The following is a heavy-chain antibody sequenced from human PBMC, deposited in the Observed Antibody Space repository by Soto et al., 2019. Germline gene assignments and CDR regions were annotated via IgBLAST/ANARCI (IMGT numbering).Heavy chain of an antibody. Sequence: GGSLSLSCAVSGFPLTTYSMNWVRQAPGKGLEWISFINKNGFTIYYADSVKGRFTISRDYAKNSLYLQMDSLRHEDTAVYYCARGAVTGTSLFDYWGLGTLVTVSS. CDR2: INKNGFTI. CDR3: ARGAVTGTSLFDY. J-gene: IGHJ4*02. D-gene: IGHD6-19*01. V-gene: IGHV3-48*02. CDR1: GFPLTTYS.